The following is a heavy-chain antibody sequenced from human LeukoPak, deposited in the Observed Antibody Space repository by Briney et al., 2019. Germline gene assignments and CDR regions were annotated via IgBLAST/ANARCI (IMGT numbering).Heavy chain of an antibody. CDR2: MYSGGSK. CDR3: ARGMAQLAFDY. V-gene: IGHV3-66*02. Sequence: EWCSGMYSGGSKYCAVSVKGRFSMSRVNSKYTLYLQMNSLRAEDTAVYYCARGMAQLAFDYWGQGTLVTVSS. J-gene: IGHJ4*02. D-gene: IGHD6-6*01.